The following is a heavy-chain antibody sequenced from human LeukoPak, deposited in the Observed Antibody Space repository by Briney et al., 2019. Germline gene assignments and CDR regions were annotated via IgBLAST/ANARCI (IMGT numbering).Heavy chain of an antibody. D-gene: IGHD3-22*01. CDR2: ITTYNSNT. CDR3: ARDGVFSISGYYDSSGYGFDI. V-gene: IGHV1-18*01. J-gene: IGHJ3*02. Sequence: ASVKLSCKASGYTFTSYGISWVRHAPGQGLEWMGWITTYNSNTIYAQKFQGRVTMTTDTSTSTAYMELWSLRSDDAAVYYCARDGVFSISGYYDSSGYGFDIWGQGTMVAVSS. CDR1: GYTFTSYG.